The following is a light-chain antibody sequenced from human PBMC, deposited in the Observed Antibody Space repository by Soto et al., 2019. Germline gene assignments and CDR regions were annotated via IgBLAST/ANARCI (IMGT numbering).Light chain of an antibody. V-gene: IGKV3-15*01. CDR1: QSLSRS. CDR3: HQYNNSDPIA. CDR2: ASS. Sequence: SLLTVPVSLIDRVTXTCRASQSLSRSLAWYQHKPAQSPTVLIYASSARATSIPTKFSSGRSGAYFNLTITRILPKDFAVYYCHQYNNSDPIAFGQ. J-gene: IGKJ5*01.